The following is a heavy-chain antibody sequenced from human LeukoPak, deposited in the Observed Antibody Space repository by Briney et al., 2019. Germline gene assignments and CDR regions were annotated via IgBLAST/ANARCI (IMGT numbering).Heavy chain of an antibody. Sequence: SETLSLTCTVSGGSISSYYWSWIRQPAGKGLEWIGRIYTSGSTNYNPSLKSRVTMSVDMSKNQFSLKLSSVTAADTAVYYCARDYDSSGYYGGLFDYWGQGTLVTVSS. CDR2: IYTSGST. CDR1: GGSISSYY. D-gene: IGHD3-22*01. J-gene: IGHJ4*02. CDR3: ARDYDSSGYYGGLFDY. V-gene: IGHV4-4*07.